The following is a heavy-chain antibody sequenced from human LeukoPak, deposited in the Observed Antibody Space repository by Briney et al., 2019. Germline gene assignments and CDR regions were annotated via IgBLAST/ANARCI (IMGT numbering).Heavy chain of an antibody. V-gene: IGHV1-18*01. CDR2: ISTYNGNT. CDR3: ARAVSVTSLDY. CDR1: GYTFTSYG. Sequence: ASVKVSCKASGYTFTSYGISWVRQAPGQGLEWLGWISTYNGNTNYAQKLQGRVTMTTDTSTSTAYMELRSLRSDDTAVYYCARAVSVTSLDYWGQGTLVTVSS. D-gene: IGHD2-2*01. J-gene: IGHJ4*02.